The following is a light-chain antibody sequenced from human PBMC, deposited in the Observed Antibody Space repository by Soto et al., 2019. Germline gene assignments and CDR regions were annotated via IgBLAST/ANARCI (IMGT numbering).Light chain of an antibody. CDR2: AAS. CDR3: QKYNSAPLT. CDR1: QVISSS. Sequence: DIQLTQSPSFLSASVGDRVTITCRASQVISSSLAWYQQKPGEAPKLLIYAASTLQSGVPSRFSGSGYGTEFTLTISSLQPEDVATYYCQKYNSAPLTFGGGTKVDI. J-gene: IGKJ4*01. V-gene: IGKV1-9*01.